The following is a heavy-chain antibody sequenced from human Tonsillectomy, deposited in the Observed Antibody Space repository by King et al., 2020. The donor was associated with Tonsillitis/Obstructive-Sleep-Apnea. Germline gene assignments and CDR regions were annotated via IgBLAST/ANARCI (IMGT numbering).Heavy chain of an antibody. CDR2: IHYSGST. J-gene: IGHJ3*02. V-gene: IGHV4-59*01. CDR3: ARDMVLEAGGDAFDI. Sequence: VQLQDSGPGLVKPSETLSLTCTVSGDSISTYYWSWIRQPPGKGLEWIGYIHYSGSTNYNPSLKSRVTILVDTSKNQFSLKLSSVTAADTAVYYCARDMVLEAGGDAFDIWGQGTMVTVSS. D-gene: IGHD2-8*01. CDR1: GDSISTYY.